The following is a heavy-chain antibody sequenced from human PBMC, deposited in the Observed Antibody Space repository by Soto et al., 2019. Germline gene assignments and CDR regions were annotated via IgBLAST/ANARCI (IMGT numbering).Heavy chain of an antibody. V-gene: IGHV4-59*01. D-gene: IGHD4-17*01. CDR2: IHYNGNT. CDR1: GDSISAYS. Sequence: SETLSLTCTVSGDSISAYSWSWVRQPPGKGLEWIGNIHYNGNTKYNPSLKSRLTMSVDMSSNQFSLRLISVTAADTATYFCARDRDYGDYDSWGHGTLVTVSS. CDR3: ARDRDYGDYDS. J-gene: IGHJ5*01.